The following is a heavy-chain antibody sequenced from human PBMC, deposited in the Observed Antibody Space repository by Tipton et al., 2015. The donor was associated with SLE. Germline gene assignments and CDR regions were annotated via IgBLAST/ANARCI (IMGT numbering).Heavy chain of an antibody. D-gene: IGHD4-23*01. CDR1: GGSMTTGSYF. CDR2: IYSTGDI. CDR3: ARHGMVNYYYYGMDV. Sequence: TLSLTCTVSGGSMTTGSYFWTWIRQPAGKGPEYIGRIYSTGDINYNPALKSRVTILADTSKDQFSLKLSSVTAADTAMYYCARHGMVNYYYYGMDVWGQGTTVTVSS. J-gene: IGHJ6*02. V-gene: IGHV4-61*02.